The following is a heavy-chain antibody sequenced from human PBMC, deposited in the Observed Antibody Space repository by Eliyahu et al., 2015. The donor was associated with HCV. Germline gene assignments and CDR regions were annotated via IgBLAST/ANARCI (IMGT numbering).Heavy chain of an antibody. CDR2: ISAYNGNT. CDR1: GYTFTSYG. V-gene: IGHV1-18*01. Sequence: QVQLVQSGAEVKKPXASVXVSCKASGYTFTSYGXSWVRQAPGQGLXWMGWISAYNGNTNYAQKLQGRVTMTTDTSTSTAYMELRSLRSDDTAVYYCARDHMVRGVIRFDYWGQGTLVTVSS. CDR3: ARDHMVRGVIRFDY. D-gene: IGHD3-10*01. J-gene: IGHJ4*02.